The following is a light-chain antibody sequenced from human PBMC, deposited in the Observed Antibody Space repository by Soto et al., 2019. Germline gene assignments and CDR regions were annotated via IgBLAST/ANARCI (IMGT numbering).Light chain of an antibody. J-gene: IGKJ1*01. V-gene: IGKV3-20*01. CDR1: QSVSSSY. CDR2: GSS. CDR3: QQYGDSSWT. Sequence: EIVLTQSPGTLSSSPGERATLSCRASQSVSSSYLAWYQHRPGQAPRLLIYGSSRRATGIPDRFGGSESETDFTLTISRLEPEDFAVYYCQQYGDSSWTFGQGTQVEIK.